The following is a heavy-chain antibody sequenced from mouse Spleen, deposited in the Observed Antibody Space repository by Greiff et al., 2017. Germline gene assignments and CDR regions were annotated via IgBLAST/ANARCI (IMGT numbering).Heavy chain of an antibody. CDR2: INPNNGGT. CDR1: GYTFTDYN. Sequence: VQLKQSGPELVKPGASVKIPCKASGYTFTDYNMDWVKQSHGKSIEWIGDINPNNGGTIYNQKFKGKATLTVDKSSSTAYMELRSLTSEDTAVYYCARSGYYGSSSYFDYWGQGTTLTVSS. V-gene: IGHV1-18*01. D-gene: IGHD1-1*01. CDR3: ARSGYYGSSSYFDY. J-gene: IGHJ2*01.